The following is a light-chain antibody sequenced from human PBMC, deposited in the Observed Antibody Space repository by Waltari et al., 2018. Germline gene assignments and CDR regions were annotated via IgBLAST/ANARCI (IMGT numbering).Light chain of an antibody. J-gene: IGKJ4*01. CDR1: QSVSSY. V-gene: IGKV3-11*01. CDR3: QHRINWPLT. CDR2: DAS. Sequence: EIVLTQSPATLSLSPGERAPLSCRASQSVSSYLAWYQRKPGQAPRLLIYDASNRATGIPARFSGSGSGTDFTLTISSLEPEDFAVYYCQHRINWPLTFGGGTKVEI.